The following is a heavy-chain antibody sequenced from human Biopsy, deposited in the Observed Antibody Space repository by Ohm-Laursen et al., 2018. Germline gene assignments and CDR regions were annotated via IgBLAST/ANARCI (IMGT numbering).Heavy chain of an antibody. Sequence: PGTLSLTCSVSGGSISDSTYHWGWIRQSPGKGLEWIGNIYYSGNTDYSPSLKSRVTIPVDTSNNQFSLKLRSVTAADTAVYYCARQVDFWSGYVDYWGQGTLVAVSS. CDR2: IYYSGNT. CDR3: ARQVDFWSGYVDY. J-gene: IGHJ4*02. V-gene: IGHV4-39*01. D-gene: IGHD3-3*01. CDR1: GGSISDSTYH.